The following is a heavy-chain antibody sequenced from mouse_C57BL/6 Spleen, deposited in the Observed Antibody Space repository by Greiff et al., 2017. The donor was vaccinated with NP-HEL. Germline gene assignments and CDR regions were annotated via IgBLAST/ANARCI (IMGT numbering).Heavy chain of an antibody. Sequence: EVHLVESEGGLVQPGSSMKLSCTASGFTFSDYYMAWVRQVPEKGLEWVANINYDGSSTYYLDSLKSRFIISRDNAKNILYLQMSSLKSEDTATYYCAREGGDYAMDYWGQGTSVTVSS. J-gene: IGHJ4*01. CDR1: GFTFSDYY. V-gene: IGHV5-16*01. CDR2: INYDGSST. CDR3: AREGGDYAMDY.